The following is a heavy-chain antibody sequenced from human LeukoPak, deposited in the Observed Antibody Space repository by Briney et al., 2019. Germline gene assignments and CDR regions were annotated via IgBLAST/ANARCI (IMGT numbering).Heavy chain of an antibody. V-gene: IGHV1-69*01. J-gene: IGHJ5*02. CDR2: IIPIFGTA. D-gene: IGHD3-10*01. CDR1: GGTFSSYA. Sequence: SVKVSCKASGGTFSSYAISWVRQAPGQGLEWMGGIIPIFGTANYAQKFQGRVTITADESTSTAYMELSSLRSEDTAVYYCARGVTMVRGVTSTGNWLDPWGQGTLVTVSS. CDR3: ARGVTMVRGVTSTGNWLDP.